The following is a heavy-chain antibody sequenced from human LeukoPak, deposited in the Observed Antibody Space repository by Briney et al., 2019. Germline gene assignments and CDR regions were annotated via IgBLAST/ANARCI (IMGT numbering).Heavy chain of an antibody. CDR3: ARASGYDLDYYFDY. CDR1: GFTVSSNY. V-gene: IGHV3-53*01. J-gene: IGHJ4*02. Sequence: GGSLRLSCAAPGFTVSSNYMSWVRQAPGKGLEWVSVIYSGGSTYYADSVKGRFTISRDNSKNTLYLQMNSLRAEDTAVYYCARASGYDLDYYFDYWGQGTLVTVSS. D-gene: IGHD5-12*01. CDR2: IYSGGST.